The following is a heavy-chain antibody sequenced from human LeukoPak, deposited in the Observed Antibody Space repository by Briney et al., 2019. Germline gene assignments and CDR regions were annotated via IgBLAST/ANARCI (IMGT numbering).Heavy chain of an antibody. CDR1: GYTFTSYG. V-gene: IGHV1-18*01. CDR2: ISAYSGNT. J-gene: IGHJ3*02. D-gene: IGHD3-3*01. CDR3: ASWSGANRYDAFDI. Sequence: GASVKVSCKASGYTFTSYGISWVRQAPGQGLEWMGWISAYSGNTNYAQKLQGRVTMTTDTSTSTAYMELRSLRSDDTAVYYCASWSGANRYDAFDIWGQGTMVTVSS.